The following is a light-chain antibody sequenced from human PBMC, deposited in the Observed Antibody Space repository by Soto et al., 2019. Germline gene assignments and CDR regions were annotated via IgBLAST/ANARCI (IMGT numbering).Light chain of an antibody. CDR3: QQYGSSPT. CDR1: QSVSSSY. J-gene: IGKJ4*01. V-gene: IGKV3-20*01. Sequence: EIVLTQSPGTLSLSPGERATLSCRASQSVSSSYLAWYQQKRGQAPRLLVYGASSTATGVPGRFSGSGSGTNFTLTISRLEPAGLAVYYCQQYGSSPTFGGGTKVEIK. CDR2: GAS.